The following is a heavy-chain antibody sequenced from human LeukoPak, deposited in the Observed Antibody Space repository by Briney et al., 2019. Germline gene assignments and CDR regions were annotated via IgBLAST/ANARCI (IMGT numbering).Heavy chain of an antibody. J-gene: IGHJ4*02. CDR2: IYYSGTT. CDR1: GGSISNFY. V-gene: IGHV4-59*01. D-gene: IGHD2-21*01. CDR3: ARAGDGQKGDYFDY. Sequence: PSETLSLTCTVSGGSISNFYWSWIRQPPGKGLEWIGYIYYSGTTNYNPSLKSRVTISVDTSKNQFSLKLHSMSAADTAVYYCARAGDGQKGDYFDYWGQGTLVTVSS.